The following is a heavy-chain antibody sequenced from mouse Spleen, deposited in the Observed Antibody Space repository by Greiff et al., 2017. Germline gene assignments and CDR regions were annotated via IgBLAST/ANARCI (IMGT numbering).Heavy chain of an antibody. CDR3: ARNYGSYYAMDY. CDR1: GYTFTDYA. V-gene: IGHV1S137*01. D-gene: IGHD2-1*01. CDR2: ISTYYGDA. Sequence: QVHVKQSGAELVRPGVSVKISCKGSGYTFTDYAMHWVKQSHAKSLEWIGVISTYYGDASYNQKFKGKATMTVDKSSSTAYMELARLTSEDSAIYYCARNYGSYYAMDYWGQGTSVTVSS. J-gene: IGHJ4*01.